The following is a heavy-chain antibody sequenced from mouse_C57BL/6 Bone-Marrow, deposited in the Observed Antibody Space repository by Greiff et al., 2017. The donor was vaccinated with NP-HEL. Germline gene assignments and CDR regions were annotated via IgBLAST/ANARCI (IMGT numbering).Heavy chain of an antibody. V-gene: IGHV1-81*01. Sequence: QVQLQQSGAELARPGASVKLSCKASGYTFTSYGISWVKQRTGQGLEWIGELYPRSGNTYYHEKFKGKATLTADKSSSTAYMELRSLTSEDSAVYFCARAVYYDDDRGSMDYWGQGTSVTVSS. CDR1: GYTFTSYG. D-gene: IGHD2-4*01. J-gene: IGHJ4*01. CDR2: LYPRSGNT. CDR3: ARAVYYDDDRGSMDY.